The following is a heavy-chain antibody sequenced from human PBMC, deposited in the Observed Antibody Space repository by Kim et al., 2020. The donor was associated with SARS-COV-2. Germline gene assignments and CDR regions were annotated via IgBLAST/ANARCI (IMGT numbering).Heavy chain of an antibody. CDR3: AKDLPVRGYSYGPVDC. CDR1: GYTFSSYA. CDR2: ISESGGST. D-gene: IGHD5-18*01. V-gene: IGHV3-23*01. J-gene: IGHJ4*02. Sequence: GGSLRLSCAASGYTFSSYAMSWVRQAPGKGLEWVSAISESGGSTDYADSVRGRFTISRDNSKNTLSLQMNGLRAEDTALYYCAKDLPVRGYSYGPVDCWGQGTLVTVSS.